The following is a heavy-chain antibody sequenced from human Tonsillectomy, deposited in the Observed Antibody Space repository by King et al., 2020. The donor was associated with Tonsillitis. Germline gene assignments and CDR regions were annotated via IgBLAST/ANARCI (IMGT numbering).Heavy chain of an antibody. D-gene: IGHD1-26*01. CDR2: IYYSGST. Sequence: VQLQESGPGLVKPSETLSLTCTVSGGSISSYYWSWIRQPPGKGLEWIGYIYYSGSTNYNPSLQSRVTISVDTSKNQFSLKLSSVTAADTAVYYCARHRGRSYYTDYSYYYYMDVWGKGTTVTVSS. CDR3: ARHRGRSYYTDYSYYYYMDV. J-gene: IGHJ6*03. V-gene: IGHV4-59*08. CDR1: GGSISSYY.